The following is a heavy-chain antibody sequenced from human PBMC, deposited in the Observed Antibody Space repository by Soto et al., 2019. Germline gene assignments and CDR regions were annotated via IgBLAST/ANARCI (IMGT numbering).Heavy chain of an antibody. Sequence: SETLSLTCTVSGGSISNDDYYWSWIRQPPGKGLEWIGHIYYNGNTYYNQSLKSQLTMSLDTSQNQYSLHLTSVIAADSASYFCAIATTVTSSFFYYGLDVWGQGTTVTVSS. J-gene: IGHJ6*02. D-gene: IGHD4-17*01. CDR1: GGSISNDDYY. CDR2: IYYNGNT. V-gene: IGHV4-30-4*08. CDR3: AIATTVTSSFFYYGLDV.